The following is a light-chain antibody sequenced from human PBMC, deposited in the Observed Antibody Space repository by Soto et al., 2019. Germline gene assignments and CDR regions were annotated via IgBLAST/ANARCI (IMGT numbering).Light chain of an antibody. J-gene: IGKJ5*01. CDR2: DAS. Sequence: DIQMTQSPSSLSASVGDRVPITCKASENINNYLNWYQQKPGRAPKLLIYDASNLEAGVPSRFSGSGSGTDFTITISRLQPEDIATYYCQQYENLPTFGQGTRLEIK. V-gene: IGKV1-33*01. CDR3: QQYENLPT. CDR1: ENINNY.